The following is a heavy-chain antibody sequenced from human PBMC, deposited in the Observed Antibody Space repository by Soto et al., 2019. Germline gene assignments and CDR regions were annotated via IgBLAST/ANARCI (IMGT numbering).Heavy chain of an antibody. V-gene: IGHV3-23*01. D-gene: IGHD2-21*02. Sequence: EVQLLESGGGFVQPGGSLRLSCAATGFTFSVYAMTWVRQAPGKRLEWVSAVTANGGSTYSADSVKGWFTISRDNSKNTLFLQMNSLRAEDTAVYYCASLGVGDWANYYYYYGMDVWGQGTTVTVSS. CDR1: GFTFSVYA. CDR3: ASLGVGDWANYYYYYGMDV. J-gene: IGHJ6*02. CDR2: VTANGGST.